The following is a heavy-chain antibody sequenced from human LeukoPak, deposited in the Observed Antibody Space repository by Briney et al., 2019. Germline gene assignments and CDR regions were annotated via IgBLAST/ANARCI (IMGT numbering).Heavy chain of an antibody. D-gene: IGHD6-13*01. CDR2: IYYSGST. J-gene: IGHJ5*02. CDR1: GGSISSSSYY. Sequence: SETLSLTCTVSGGSISSSSYYWGWIRQPPGKGLEWIGSIYYSGSTYYNPSLKSRVTISVDTSKHQFSLKLSSVTAADTAVYYCARRIAAAGIIRWFDPWGQGTLVTVSS. V-gene: IGHV4-39*01. CDR3: ARRIAAAGIIRWFDP.